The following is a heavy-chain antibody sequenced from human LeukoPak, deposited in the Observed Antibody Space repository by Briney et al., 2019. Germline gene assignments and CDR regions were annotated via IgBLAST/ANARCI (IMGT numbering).Heavy chain of an antibody. J-gene: IGHJ4*02. Sequence: PSETLSLTCTVSGGSISRYYWSWIRQPPGKGLEWIGYIYYSGSTNYNPSLKSRVTISVDTSKNQFSLKLSSVTAADTAVYYCASRRDDFWSGYLNYWGQGTLVTVSS. CDR3: ASRRDDFWSGYLNY. CDR1: GGSISRYY. CDR2: IYYSGST. V-gene: IGHV4-59*01. D-gene: IGHD3-3*01.